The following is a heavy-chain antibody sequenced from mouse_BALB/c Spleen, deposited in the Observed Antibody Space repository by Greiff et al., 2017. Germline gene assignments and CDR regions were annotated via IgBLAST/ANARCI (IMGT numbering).Heavy chain of an antibody. V-gene: IGHV5-17*02. CDR2: ISSGSSTI. D-gene: IGHD2-1*01. Sequence: EVQLVESGGGLVQPGGSRKLSCAASGFTFSSFGMHWVRQAPEKGLEWVAYISSGSSTIYYADTVKGRFTISRDNPKNTLFLQMTSLRSEDTAMYYCARGGNYEGFAYWGQGTLVTVSA. CDR1: GFTFSSFG. CDR3: ARGGNYEGFAY. J-gene: IGHJ3*01.